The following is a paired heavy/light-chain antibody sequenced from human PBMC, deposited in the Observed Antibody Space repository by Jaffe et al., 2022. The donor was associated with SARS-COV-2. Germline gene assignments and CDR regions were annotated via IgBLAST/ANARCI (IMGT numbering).Light chain of an antibody. CDR3: SSYAGSNINYV. Sequence: QSALTQPPSASGSPGQSVTISCTGTSSDVGGYNYVSWYQQHPDKAPKLMIYEVSKRPSGVPDRFSGSKSGNTASLTVSGLQAEDEADYYCSSYAGSNINYVFGTGTKVTVL. CDR1: SSDVGGYNY. V-gene: IGLV2-8*01. CDR2: EVS. J-gene: IGLJ1*01.
Heavy chain of an antibody. CDR3: ARNRIEGPMVRGLIRKLNWFDP. D-gene: IGHD3-10*01. CDR1: GDSISSNSYY. CDR2: IYYSGNT. V-gene: IGHV4-39*01. J-gene: IGHJ5*02. Sequence: QLQLQESGPGLVKPSETLSLTCTVSGDSISSNSYYWGWIRQPPGKGLEWIGSIYYSGNTYYNPSLKSRATISVDTSKNQFSLNLRSVTAADTAVYYCARNRIEGPMVRGLIRKLNWFDPWGQGTLVTVSS.